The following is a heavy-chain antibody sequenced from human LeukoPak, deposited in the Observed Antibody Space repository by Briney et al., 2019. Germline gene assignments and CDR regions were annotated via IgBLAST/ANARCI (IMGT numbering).Heavy chain of an antibody. Sequence: TGGSLRLSCAASGFTFSSYAMSWVRQAPGKGLEWVSAISGSGATTYSADSVKGRSTISRDSSKNTLYLQMNSLRAEDTAVYYCAKCSGGGDCYSPLDYWGQGTLVTVSS. V-gene: IGHV3-23*01. CDR1: GFTFSSYA. CDR3: AKCSGGGDCYSPLDY. CDR2: ISGSGATT. J-gene: IGHJ4*02. D-gene: IGHD2-21*02.